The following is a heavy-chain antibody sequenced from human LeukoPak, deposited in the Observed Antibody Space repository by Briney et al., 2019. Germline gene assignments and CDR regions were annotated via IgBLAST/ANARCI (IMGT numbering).Heavy chain of an antibody. J-gene: IGHJ4*02. D-gene: IGHD5-12*01. CDR3: ARDRSNSGYDYLYYFDY. CDR1: GYTLTELS. V-gene: IGHV1-24*01. CDR2: FDPEDGET. Sequence: ASVKVSCKVSGYTLTELSMHWVRQAPGKGLEWMGGFDPEDGETIYAQKFQGRVTMTRDMSISTAYMELSRLRSDDTAVYYCARDRSNSGYDYLYYFDYWGQGTLVTVSS.